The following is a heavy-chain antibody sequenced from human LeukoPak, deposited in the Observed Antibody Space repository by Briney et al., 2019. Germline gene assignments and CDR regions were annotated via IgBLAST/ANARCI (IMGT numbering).Heavy chain of an antibody. CDR2: IYDSGST. V-gene: IGHV4-30-4*08. CDR1: GGSISSSSYY. D-gene: IGHD2-15*01. CDR3: AGDCSGGSCYGAFDI. J-gene: IGHJ3*02. Sequence: SETLSLTCTVSGGSISSSSYYWGWIRQPPGKGLEWIGYIYDSGSTYYNPSLKSRITISVDTSENRFSLKLSSVTATDTAVYYCAGDCSGGSCYGAFDIWGQGTMVTVSS.